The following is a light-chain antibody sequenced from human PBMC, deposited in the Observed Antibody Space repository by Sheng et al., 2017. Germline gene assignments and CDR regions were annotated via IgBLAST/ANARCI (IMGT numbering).Light chain of an antibody. J-gene: IGKJ4*01. CDR1: QDVGYF. CDR2: DAS. V-gene: IGKV3-11*01. Sequence: EIMLTQSPVTLSLSPGERATLSCRASQDVGYFLAWYRQTHAQAPRLLIHDASRRAAGIPRRFSGSGSGTDFSLTVSSLQSEDFAVYYCQQYANWPLTFGGGT. CDR3: QQYANWPLT.